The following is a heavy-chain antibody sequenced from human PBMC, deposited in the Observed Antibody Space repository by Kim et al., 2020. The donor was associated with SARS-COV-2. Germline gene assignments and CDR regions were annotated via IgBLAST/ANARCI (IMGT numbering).Heavy chain of an antibody. CDR2: IYYSGST. D-gene: IGHD6-13*01. V-gene: IGHV4-39*07. J-gene: IGHJ3*02. CDR1: GGSISSSSYY. CDR3: AREIAAAGTNPPRDAFDI. Sequence: SETLSLTCTVSGGSISSSSYYWGWIRQPPGKGLEWIGSIYYSGSTYYNPSLKSRVTISVDTSKNQFSLKLSSVTAADTAVYYCAREIAAAGTNPPRDAFDIWGQGTMVTVSS.